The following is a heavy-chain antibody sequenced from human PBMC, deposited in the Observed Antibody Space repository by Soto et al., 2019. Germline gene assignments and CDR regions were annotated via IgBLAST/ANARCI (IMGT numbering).Heavy chain of an antibody. CDR3: AKGRANYDDIWGSYRTHPFDY. V-gene: IGHV3-30*02. CDR1: GTIFSGYG. J-gene: IGHJ4*02. CDR2: IRSDGSNI. Sequence: PGGSLRLSCTTSGTIFSGYGMHWVRQAPGKGLEWVALIRSDGSNIQYADSVKGRFTISRDNSKKILYLQMNSLRAEDTAVYYCAKGRANYDDIWGSYRTHPFDYWGQGTLVTVSS. D-gene: IGHD3-16*02.